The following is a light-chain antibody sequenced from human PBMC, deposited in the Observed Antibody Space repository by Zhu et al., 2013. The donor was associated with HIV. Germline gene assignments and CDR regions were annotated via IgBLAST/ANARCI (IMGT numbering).Light chain of an antibody. CDR1: QSISSW. CDR2: KAS. V-gene: IGKV1-5*03. CDR3: QQYHSYPYS. J-gene: IGKJ2*03. Sequence: DVQMTQSPATLSASVGDRVTITCRASQSISSWLAWYQQKPGKAPKLLIYKASTLESGVPSRFSGSGSGTEFTLSISSLQADDFAAYYCQQYHSYPYSFGQGPNCSSN.